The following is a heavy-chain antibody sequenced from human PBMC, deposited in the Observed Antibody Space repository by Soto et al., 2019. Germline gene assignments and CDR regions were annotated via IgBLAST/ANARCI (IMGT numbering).Heavy chain of an antibody. Sequence: SLRLSCAASGLSITTYSMNWLRQAPGKGLEWLSYISDSGTTIYYADSVKGRFTISRDNAKNSLSLQMNSLRAEDTAVYYCARDAATYNYDSNGYYRFWGQGTMVTVSS. CDR1: GLSITTYS. J-gene: IGHJ3*01. CDR2: ISDSGTTI. V-gene: IGHV3-48*01. D-gene: IGHD3-22*01. CDR3: ARDAATYNYDSNGYYRF.